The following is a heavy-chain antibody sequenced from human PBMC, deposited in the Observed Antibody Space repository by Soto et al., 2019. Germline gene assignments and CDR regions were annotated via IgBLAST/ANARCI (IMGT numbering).Heavy chain of an antibody. CDR1: DGSISGGGYS. CDR3: LRVPGP. Sequence: LQTLSLTCAVSDGSISGGGYSWSWTRQPPGKGLEWIGYIYHSGSTYYNPSLKSRVTISVDRSKNQFSLKLSSVTAADTAVYYCLRVPGPLGQGTLVTVSS. CDR2: IYHSGST. J-gene: IGHJ5*02. V-gene: IGHV4-30-2*01.